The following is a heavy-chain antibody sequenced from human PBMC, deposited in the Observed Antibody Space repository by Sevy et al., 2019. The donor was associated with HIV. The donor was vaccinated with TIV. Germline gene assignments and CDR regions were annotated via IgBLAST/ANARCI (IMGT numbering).Heavy chain of an antibody. CDR2: ISYDGSNK. CDR3: AKDQEGSIAVAGIGGFDY. V-gene: IGHV3-30*18. J-gene: IGHJ4*02. CDR1: GFTFSSYG. Sequence: GGSLRLSCAASGFTFSSYGMHWVRQAPGKGLEWVAVISYDGSNKYYADSVKGRFTISRDNSKNTLYLQMNSLRAEDTAVYYCAKDQEGSIAVAGIGGFDYWGQGTLVTVSS. D-gene: IGHD6-19*01.